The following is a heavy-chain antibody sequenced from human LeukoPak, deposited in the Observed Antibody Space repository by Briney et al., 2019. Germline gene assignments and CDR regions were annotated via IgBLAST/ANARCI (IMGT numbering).Heavy chain of an antibody. J-gene: IGHJ5*02. CDR3: ARGGSSGWYDGGWFDP. CDR2: IYTSGST. V-gene: IGHV4-4*07. D-gene: IGHD6-19*01. CDR1: GGSISSYY. Sequence: SETLSLTCTVSGGSISSYYWSWIRQPAGKGLGWIGRIYTSGSTNYNPSLKSRVTMSVDTSKNQFSLKLSSVTAADTAVYYCARGGSSGWYDGGWFDPWGQGTLVTVSS.